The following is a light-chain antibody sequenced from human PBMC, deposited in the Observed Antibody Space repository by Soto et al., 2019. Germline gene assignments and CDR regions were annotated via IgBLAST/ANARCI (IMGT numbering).Light chain of an antibody. J-gene: IGKJ1*01. V-gene: IGKV3-11*01. CDR3: QQRSAWPPT. Sequence: EIVLTQSPATLSLSPGERATLSCRASQTVGSYLAWYQQKPGQAPRLLIYDTSNRATAIPARFSGSGSGTDFTLAITSLEPEDFAVYYCQQRSAWPPTFGRGTKVEI. CDR1: QTVGSY. CDR2: DTS.